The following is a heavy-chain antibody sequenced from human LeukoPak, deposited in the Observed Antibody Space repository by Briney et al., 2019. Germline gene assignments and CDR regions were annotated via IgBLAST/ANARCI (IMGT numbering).Heavy chain of an antibody. CDR3: ARADTAMAPGAFDI. D-gene: IGHD5-18*01. Sequence: SETLSLTCTVSGGSITGYYWSWIRQPPGKGLEWVGYIFSSGSTNYNPSLKSRVTISLDTSKNQFSLKLSSVTAADTAVYYCARADTAMAPGAFDIWGQGTMVTVSS. CDR2: IFSSGST. CDR1: GGSITGYY. V-gene: IGHV4-59*01. J-gene: IGHJ3*02.